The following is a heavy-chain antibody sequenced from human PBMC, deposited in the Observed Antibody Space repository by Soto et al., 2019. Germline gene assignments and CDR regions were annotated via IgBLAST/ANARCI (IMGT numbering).Heavy chain of an antibody. V-gene: IGHV1-2*02. Sequence: QVQLVQSGAEVKEPGASVKVSCKTSGYMFTAYYIPWVRQAPGQGLEWMGYINPSSGGPISAQKFQARVTLSRDTSTRTAYMELRNLRSDDTAMYDCASDPPLQYDVQSIEDYWGQGTLVTVS. CDR1: GYMFTAYY. J-gene: IGHJ4*02. CDR3: ASDPPLQYDVQSIEDY. D-gene: IGHD3-3*01. CDR2: INPSSGGP.